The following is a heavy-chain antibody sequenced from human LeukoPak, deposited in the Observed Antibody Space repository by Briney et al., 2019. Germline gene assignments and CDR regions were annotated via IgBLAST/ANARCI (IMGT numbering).Heavy chain of an antibody. CDR2: IKQDGSEK. J-gene: IGHJ4*02. Sequence: GGSLRLSCAASGFTFSTYWMSWVRQAPGKGLEWVANIKQDGSEKYYLDSVKGRFTISRDNAKNSLYLQMNSLRAEDTALYYCARASNTVTGTPTLAIDHWGQGTLVSVSS. CDR3: ARASNTVTGTPTLAIDH. V-gene: IGHV3-7*05. D-gene: IGHD4-11*01. CDR1: GFTFSTYW.